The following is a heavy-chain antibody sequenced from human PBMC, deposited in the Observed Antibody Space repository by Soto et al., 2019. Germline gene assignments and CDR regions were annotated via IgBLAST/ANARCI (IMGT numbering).Heavy chain of an antibody. V-gene: IGHV2-26*01. Sequence: QVTLKESGPVLVKPTETLTLRCTVSGLSITDSEMGVSWIRQPPGQPLEWLAHIDSSGEKSYRTFLKSRLAISKDTSKSQIVLTMTNMDPADTATYYYERRHLAVAVSPWFDPWGQGIPVTVSS. CDR1: GLSITDSEMG. CDR3: ERRHLAVAVSPWFDP. D-gene: IGHD6-19*01. CDR2: IDSSGEK. J-gene: IGHJ5*02.